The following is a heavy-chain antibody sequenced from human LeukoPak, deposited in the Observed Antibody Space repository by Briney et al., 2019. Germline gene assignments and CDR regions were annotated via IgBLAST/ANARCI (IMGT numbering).Heavy chain of an antibody. Sequence: GGSLRLSCAASGFTFSNYAMNWVRQAPGKGLEWVSSISGGGGNTYYADSVKGRFTISRDNSKNTLYLQINSLRAEDTAIYYCAKDCVKYSSSPIDYWGQGTLVTVPS. CDR2: ISGGGGNT. V-gene: IGHV3-23*01. CDR3: AKDCVKYSSSPIDY. J-gene: IGHJ4*02. D-gene: IGHD3-22*01. CDR1: GFTFSNYA.